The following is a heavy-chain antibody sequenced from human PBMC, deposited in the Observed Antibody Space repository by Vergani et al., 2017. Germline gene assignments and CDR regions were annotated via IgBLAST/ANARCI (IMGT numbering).Heavy chain of an antibody. CDR3: AKDKGSGYLYYFDY. D-gene: IGHD3-22*01. CDR1: GGTFSSYT. V-gene: IGHV1-69*08. Sequence: QVQLVQSGAEVKKPGSSVKVSCKASGGTFSSYTISWVRQAPGQGLEWMGRIIPILGIANYAQKFQGRVTITADKSTSTAYMELSSLRSEDTAVYYCAKDKGSGYLYYFDYWGQGTLVTVSS. CDR2: IIPILGIA. J-gene: IGHJ4*02.